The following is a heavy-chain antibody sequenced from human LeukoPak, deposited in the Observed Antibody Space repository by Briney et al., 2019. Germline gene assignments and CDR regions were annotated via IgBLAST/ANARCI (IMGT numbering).Heavy chain of an antibody. CDR1: GFTVSSNY. J-gene: IGHJ6*03. CDR2: IYSGGST. V-gene: IGHV3-53*01. Sequence: PGGSLRLSCAASGFTVSSNYMSWVRQAPGKGLEWVSVIYSGGSTYYADSVKGRFTISRDNSKNTLYLQMNSLRAEDTAVYYCARVSGWFCHKFYMDVWGKGTTVTVSS. CDR3: ARVSGWFCHKFYMDV. D-gene: IGHD3-10*01.